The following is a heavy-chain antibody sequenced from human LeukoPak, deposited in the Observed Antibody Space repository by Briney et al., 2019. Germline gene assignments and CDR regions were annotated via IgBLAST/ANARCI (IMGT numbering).Heavy chain of an antibody. CDR3: AKRECSDNNCYFVN. CDR1: GSTLSSYG. V-gene: IGHV3-23*01. J-gene: IGHJ4*02. Sequence: GGSLRLSCAASGSTLSSYGMSWVRQAPAKGLEWVSTLSASGDSTYYVDSVKGRFTISRDNSKNTLYLQMDSLRAEDTAVYYCAKRECSDNNCYFVNWGQGTLVTVSS. CDR2: LSASGDST. D-gene: IGHD1-20*01.